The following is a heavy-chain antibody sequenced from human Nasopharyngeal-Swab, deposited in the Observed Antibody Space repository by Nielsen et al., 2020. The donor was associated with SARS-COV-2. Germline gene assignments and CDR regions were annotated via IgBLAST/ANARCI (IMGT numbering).Heavy chain of an antibody. D-gene: IGHD1-1*01. CDR2: LSYDGSNK. CDR1: GFTFSSYG. V-gene: IGHV3-30*03. J-gene: IGHJ3*02. CDR3: ARSQGKRRAGAFDI. Sequence: GGSLRLSCAASGFTFSSYGMHWVRQAPGKGLEWVAVLSYDGSNKYYADSVKGRFTISRDNSKNTLYLQMNSLRAEDTAVYYCARSQGKRRAGAFDIWGQGTMVTVSS.